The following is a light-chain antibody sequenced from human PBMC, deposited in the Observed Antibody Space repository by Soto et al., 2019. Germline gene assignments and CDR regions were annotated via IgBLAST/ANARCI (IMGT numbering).Light chain of an antibody. V-gene: IGKV3-15*01. CDR1: QSIRTN. CDR2: DAS. Sequence: EIVMTQSPATVSVSPGERVTLSCRASQSIRTNVAWYQQKPGQALSLLIYDASTRATGLSSRFSASGSGTEFTLTISSLQSEDVATYYCQQYNDWAPLTFGGGTRLEI. J-gene: IGKJ4*01. CDR3: QQYNDWAPLT.